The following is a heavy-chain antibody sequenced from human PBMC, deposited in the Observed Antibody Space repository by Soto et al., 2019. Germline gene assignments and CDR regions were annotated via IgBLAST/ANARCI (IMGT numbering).Heavy chain of an antibody. CDR1: GYTFTGYY. V-gene: IGHV1-2*02. J-gene: IGHJ5*02. D-gene: IGHD5-12*01. CDR2: INPNSGGT. CDR3: ARDKYTRDGYNFWFDP. Sequence: GASVKVSCKASGYTFTGYYMHWVRQAPGQGPEWMGWINPNSGGTNYAQKFQGRVTMTRDTSISTAYMELSRLRSDDTAVYYCARDKYTRDGYNFWFDPWGQGTLVTVSS.